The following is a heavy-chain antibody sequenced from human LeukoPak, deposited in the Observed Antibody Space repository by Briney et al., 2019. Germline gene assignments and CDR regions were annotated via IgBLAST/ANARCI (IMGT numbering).Heavy chain of an antibody. Sequence: GGSLRLSRAASGFTFDDYGMSWVRQAPGKGLEWVSGINWNGGSTGYADSVKGRFTISRDNAKNSLYLQMNSLRAEDTALYHCARGGYSYGTENYYYGMDVWGQGTTVTVSS. D-gene: IGHD5-18*01. CDR1: GFTFDDYG. J-gene: IGHJ6*02. CDR3: ARGGYSYGTENYYYGMDV. CDR2: INWNGGST. V-gene: IGHV3-20*01.